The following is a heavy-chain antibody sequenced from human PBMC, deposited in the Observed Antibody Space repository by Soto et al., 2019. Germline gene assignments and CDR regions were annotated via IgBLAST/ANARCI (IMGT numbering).Heavy chain of an antibody. D-gene: IGHD6-19*01. J-gene: IGHJ4*02. V-gene: IGHV1-18*01. CDR3: ARIGNNGWPLEDHY. Sequence: QVQLVQSGAEVKKPGASVRVSCKASGYTFNIYGISWVRQAPGQGLEWMGWISANNGKTNYAQKFLDRVTMTTDTSTSTAYMALRSLTSDDTAVYYCARIGNNGWPLEDHYGGQGTLVTVSS. CDR2: ISANNGKT. CDR1: GYTFNIYG.